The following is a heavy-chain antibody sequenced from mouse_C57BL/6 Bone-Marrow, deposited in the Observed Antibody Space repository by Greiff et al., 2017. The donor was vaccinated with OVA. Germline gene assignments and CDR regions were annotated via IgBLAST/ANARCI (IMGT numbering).Heavy chain of an antibody. CDR2: IYPGSGST. Sequence: QVQLQQPGAELVKPGASVKMSCKASGYTFPRSWLTWVKQRPGQGLEWIGDIYPGSGSTNYNEKFKSKATLTVDTSSSTAYMQLSSLTSEDSAVYYCARDELAGAYWGQGTLVTVSA. CDR3: ARDELAGAY. J-gene: IGHJ3*01. V-gene: IGHV1-55*01. CDR1: GYTFPRSW.